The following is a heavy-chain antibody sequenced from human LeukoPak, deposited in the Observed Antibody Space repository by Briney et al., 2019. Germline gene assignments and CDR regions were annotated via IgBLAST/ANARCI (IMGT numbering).Heavy chain of an antibody. J-gene: IGHJ4*02. CDR3: ARAPKGSYFDY. V-gene: IGHV6-1*01. Sequence: PSQTLSLTCAISGDSVSSNSVPWYWTTHSPSRGLEWLGRTYYRSKWYSDYALSVKSRITINTDTPKNQFSLQLNSVTPEDTAVYYCARAPKGSYFDYCGQGTLVSVTS. CDR1: GDSVSSNSVP. CDR2: TYYRSKWYS.